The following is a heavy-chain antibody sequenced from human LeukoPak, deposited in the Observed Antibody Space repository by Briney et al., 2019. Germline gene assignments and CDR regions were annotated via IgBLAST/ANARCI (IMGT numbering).Heavy chain of an antibody. V-gene: IGHV3-48*02. CDR1: GFXFSSYN. D-gene: IGHD2/OR15-2a*01. CDR2: ISSSGSTI. Sequence: GGSLRLSCAASGFXFSSYNINWVRQAPGKGLEWVAYISSSGSTIYYADSVKGRFTISRDNSKNSLYLQMNSLRDEDTAVYYCARGNRGDYWGQGNLVTVSS. CDR3: ARGNRGDY. J-gene: IGHJ4*02.